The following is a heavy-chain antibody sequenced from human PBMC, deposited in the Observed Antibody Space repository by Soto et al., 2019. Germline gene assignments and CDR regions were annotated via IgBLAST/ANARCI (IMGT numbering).Heavy chain of an antibody. CDR1: GYSFTSYG. J-gene: IGHJ6*02. CDR2: ISPYNGNT. CDR3: ARGQSFDRNNYCGSDV. V-gene: IGHV1-18*01. Sequence: QVHLVQSGTEVKKPGASVKVSCKASGYSFTSYGIGWVRQAPGQGLEWMGWISPYNGNTYYAQKLQGRVTMTTDTXTXXVDMELRSLSSDDTAVYYCARGQSFDRNNYCGSDVRGQGTTGTVSS.